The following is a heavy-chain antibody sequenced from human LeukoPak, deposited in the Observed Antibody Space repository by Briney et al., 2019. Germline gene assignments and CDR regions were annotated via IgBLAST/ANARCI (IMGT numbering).Heavy chain of an antibody. CDR1: GFTFSSYA. CDR2: ISYDGSNK. V-gene: IGHV3-30-3*01. J-gene: IGHJ4*02. Sequence: GGSLRLSCAASGFTFSSYAMHWVRQAPGKGLEWVAVISYDGSNKYYADSVKGRFTISRDNAKNSLYLQMNSLRAEGTAVYCCARAPELYSNDYWGQGTLVTVSS. CDR3: ARAPELYSNDY. D-gene: IGHD4-11*01.